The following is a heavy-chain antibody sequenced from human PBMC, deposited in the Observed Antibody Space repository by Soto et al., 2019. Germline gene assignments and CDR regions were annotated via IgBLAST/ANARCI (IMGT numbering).Heavy chain of an antibody. Sequence: SVKVSCKASGGTFSSYAISWVRQAPGQGLEWMGGIIPIFGTANYAQKFQGRVTITADESTSTAYMELSSLRSEDTAVYYCAAEGIAVAGYDYWGQGTLVTVSS. V-gene: IGHV1-69*13. CDR2: IIPIFGTA. D-gene: IGHD6-19*01. J-gene: IGHJ4*02. CDR3: AAEGIAVAGYDY. CDR1: GGTFSSYA.